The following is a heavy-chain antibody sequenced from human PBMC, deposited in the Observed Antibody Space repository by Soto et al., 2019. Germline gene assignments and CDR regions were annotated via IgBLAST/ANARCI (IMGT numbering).Heavy chain of an antibody. CDR3: AREGSYSAYNFAHGIQLWSFDF. Sequence: SETLSLTSTVSGGSITTFYWSWVRQPAGKGLEWIGRIFSSGSTSFNPSLQSRVAMSVDTSKNHFSLNLSSVTAADMAVYYCAREGSYSAYNFAHGIQLWSFDFWGQGALVTVSS. CDR2: IFSSGST. D-gene: IGHD5-12*01. V-gene: IGHV4-4*07. CDR1: GGSITTFY. J-gene: IGHJ4*02.